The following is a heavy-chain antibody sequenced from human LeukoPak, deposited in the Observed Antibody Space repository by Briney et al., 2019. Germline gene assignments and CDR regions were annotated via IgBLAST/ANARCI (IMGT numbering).Heavy chain of an antibody. CDR2: IKQDGTEE. CDR1: GFTFSSSW. CDR3: VRDGVGAPPFDY. J-gene: IGHJ4*02. V-gene: IGHV3-7*01. D-gene: IGHD1-26*01. Sequence: GGSLRLSCVASGFTFSSSWMSWFRRAPGKGLEWVANIKQDGTEEYYVDSVRGRFSISKDNAKNSLYLQMNSLRAEDTAVYYCVRDGVGAPPFDYWGQGTLVTVSS.